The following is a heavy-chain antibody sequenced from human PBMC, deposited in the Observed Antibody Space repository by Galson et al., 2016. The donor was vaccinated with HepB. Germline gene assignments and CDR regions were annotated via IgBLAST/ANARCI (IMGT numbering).Heavy chain of an antibody. CDR1: GFTFSSHW. CDR3: ARGLRAPGIAAPGTPMDV. D-gene: IGHD6-13*01. J-gene: IGHJ6*02. V-gene: IGHV3-7*01. CDR2: INQDGSEK. Sequence: SLRLSCAASGFTFSSHWMTWVRQAPGKGLEWVANINQDGSEKYYVDYVKGRFTISRDNAKNSLYLQMNSLRAEDTAVHYCARGLRAPGIAAPGTPMDVWGQGTTVTVSS.